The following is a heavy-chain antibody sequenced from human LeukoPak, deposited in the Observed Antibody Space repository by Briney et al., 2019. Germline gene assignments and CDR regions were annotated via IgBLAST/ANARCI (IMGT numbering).Heavy chain of an antibody. Sequence: ASVKVSCKASGYTFTSYGISWVRQAPGLRLEWMGWISAYNGNTNYAQKLQGRVTMTTDTSTSTAYMELRSLRSDDTAVYYCARDGIGYDFWSGYYPKYYFDYWGQGTLVTVSS. V-gene: IGHV1-18*01. CDR2: ISAYNGNT. CDR3: ARDGIGYDFWSGYYPKYYFDY. CDR1: GYTFTSYG. J-gene: IGHJ4*02. D-gene: IGHD3-3*01.